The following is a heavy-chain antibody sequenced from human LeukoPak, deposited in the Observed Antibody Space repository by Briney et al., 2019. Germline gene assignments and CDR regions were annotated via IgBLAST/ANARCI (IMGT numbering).Heavy chain of an antibody. J-gene: IGHJ4*02. Sequence: GGSLRLSCAASGFTFTSYAMHWVRQAPGKGLEWVALVSYDGNTKYYADSVKGRFTISIDNSKNTLFLQMTSLRPEDTALYYCARVHSSSWYCCSDYWGQGTLVTVSS. CDR2: VSYDGNTK. CDR1: GFTFTSYA. D-gene: IGHD6-13*01. CDR3: ARVHSSSWYCCSDY. V-gene: IGHV3-30-3*01.